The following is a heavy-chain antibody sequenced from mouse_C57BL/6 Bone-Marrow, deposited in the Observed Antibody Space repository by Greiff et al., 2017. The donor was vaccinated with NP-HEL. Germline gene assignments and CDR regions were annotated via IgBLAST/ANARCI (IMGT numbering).Heavy chain of an antibody. CDR3: ARDSGYAFDY. CDR2: INPSNGAT. V-gene: IGHV1-53*01. CDR1: GYTFTSYW. Sequence: VQLQQPGTELVKPGAPVKLSCKASGYTFTSYWMYWVKQRPGQGLDWIGNINPSNGATNYNEKFKNKATLTVDKSSSTAYMQLSSLTSEDSAVYYCARDSGYAFDYWGQGTTLTVSS. D-gene: IGHD3-2*02. J-gene: IGHJ2*01.